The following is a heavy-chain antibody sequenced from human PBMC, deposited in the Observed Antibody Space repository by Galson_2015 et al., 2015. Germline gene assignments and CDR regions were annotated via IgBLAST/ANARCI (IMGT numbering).Heavy chain of an antibody. CDR2: IYYSGST. CDR3: ARGNIAGVDY. V-gene: IGHV4-59*01. CDR1: GGSISSYY. Sequence: SETLSLTCTVSGGSISSYYWSWIRQPPGQGLEWIGYIYYSGSTNYNPSLKSRVTISVDTSKNQFSLKLSSVTAADTAVYYCARGNIAGVDYWGQGTLVTVSS. J-gene: IGHJ4*02. D-gene: IGHD2-21*01.